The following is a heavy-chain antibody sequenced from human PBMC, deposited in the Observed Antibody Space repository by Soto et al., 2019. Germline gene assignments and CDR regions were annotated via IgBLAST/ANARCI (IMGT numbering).Heavy chain of an antibody. J-gene: IGHJ4*02. CDR1: GDSISSNTAA. Sequence: LSQTLSLTCAISGDSISSNTAAWNWIRQSPSRGLEWLGRTYYRSKWYNEYAVSVKSRIAINPDTSKNQFSLQLNSVTPEDTAVYSCARDISFKFDYWGQGSLVTVSS. V-gene: IGHV6-1*01. D-gene: IGHD3-3*02. CDR3: ARDISFKFDY. CDR2: TYYRSKWYN.